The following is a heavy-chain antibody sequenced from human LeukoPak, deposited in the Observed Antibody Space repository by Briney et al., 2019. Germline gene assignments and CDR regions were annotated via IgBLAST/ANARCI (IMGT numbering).Heavy chain of an antibody. D-gene: IGHD3-10*01. Sequence: PGGSLRLSCAASGFTFSSYWMHWVRQAPGKGLVWVSRVNTDGSSTTYADSVKGRFTISRDNAKNTLYLQMNSLRAEDTAVYYCARVRGGDTEDFDYWGQGTLVTVS. CDR2: VNTDGSST. J-gene: IGHJ4*02. V-gene: IGHV3-74*03. CDR3: ARVRGGDTEDFDY. CDR1: GFTFSSYW.